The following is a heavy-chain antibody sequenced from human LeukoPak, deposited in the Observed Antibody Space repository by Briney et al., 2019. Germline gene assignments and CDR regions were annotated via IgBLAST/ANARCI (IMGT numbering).Heavy chain of an antibody. CDR3: AYLDSSGYYYGRLRY. CDR2: ISAGGDRT. CDR1: GFTFSDHA. J-gene: IGHJ4*02. V-gene: IGHV3-23*01. D-gene: IGHD3-22*01. Sequence: SGGSLRLSCVASGFTFSDHAMSWVRQTPAKGLESVSSISAGGDRTHYADSVKGRFTVSRDNSKNTLYLHMNSLRAEDTAVYFCAYLDSSGYYYGRLRYWGQGTPVTVSS.